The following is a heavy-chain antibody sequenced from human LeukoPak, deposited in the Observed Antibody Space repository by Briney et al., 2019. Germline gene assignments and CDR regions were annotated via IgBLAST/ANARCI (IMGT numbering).Heavy chain of an antibody. J-gene: IGHJ6*02. Sequence: PGGSLRLSCAASGFTVSSNYMSWVRQAPGKGLEWVSVIYSGGSTYYADSVKGRFTISRDNSKNTLYLQMNSLRAEDTAVYYCARDLRRGGYYYGMDVWGQGTTVTVSS. V-gene: IGHV3-66*01. CDR3: ARDLRRGGYYYGMDV. CDR1: GFTVSSNY. CDR2: IYSGGST. D-gene: IGHD4-17*01.